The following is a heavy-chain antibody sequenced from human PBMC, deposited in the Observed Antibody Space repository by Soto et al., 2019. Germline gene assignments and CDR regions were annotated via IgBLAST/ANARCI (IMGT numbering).Heavy chain of an antibody. Sequence: QVQLVESGGGVVQPGRSLRLSCAASGFTFSSYGMHWVRQAPGKGLEWVAVIWYDGSNKYYADSVKGRFAISRDNSKNTLYLQMNSLRAEDTAVYYCARDTQGTTILNPLGYWGQGTLVTVSS. D-gene: IGHD3-9*01. CDR3: ARDTQGTTILNPLGY. J-gene: IGHJ4*02. CDR1: GFTFSSYG. V-gene: IGHV3-33*01. CDR2: IWYDGSNK.